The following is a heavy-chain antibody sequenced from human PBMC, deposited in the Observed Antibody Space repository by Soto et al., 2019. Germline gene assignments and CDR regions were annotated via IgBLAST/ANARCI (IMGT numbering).Heavy chain of an antibody. Sequence: SETLSLTCAVYGGSFSGYYWSWIRQPPGKGLEWIGEINHSGSTNYNPSLKSRVTISVDTSKNQFSLKLSSVTAADTAVYYCARYQLLPYNWFDPWGQGTLVTVSS. CDR3: ARYQLLPYNWFDP. CDR2: INHSGST. V-gene: IGHV4-34*01. J-gene: IGHJ5*02. D-gene: IGHD2-2*01. CDR1: GGSFSGYY.